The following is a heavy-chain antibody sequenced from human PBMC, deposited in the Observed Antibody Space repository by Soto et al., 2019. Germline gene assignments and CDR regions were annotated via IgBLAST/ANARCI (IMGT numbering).Heavy chain of an antibody. CDR2: INHSGST. J-gene: IGHJ4*02. Sequence: SETLSLTCAVYGGSFSGYYWSCIRQPPGKGLEWIVEINHSGSTNYNPSLKSRVTISVDTSKNQFSLKLSSVTAADTAVYYCARDDSGIDYWGQGTLVTVSS. D-gene: IGHD1-1*01. CDR1: GGSFSGYY. V-gene: IGHV4-34*01. CDR3: ARDDSGIDY.